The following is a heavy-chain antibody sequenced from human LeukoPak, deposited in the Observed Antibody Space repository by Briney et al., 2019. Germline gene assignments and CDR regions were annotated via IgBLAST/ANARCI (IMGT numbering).Heavy chain of an antibody. CDR1: GYTFTSYY. D-gene: IGHD6-13*01. J-gene: IGHJ4*02. V-gene: IGHV1-46*01. Sequence: ASVKVSCKASGYTFTSYYMHWVRQAPGQGLEWMGIINPSGGSTSYAQTFQGRVTMTRDMSTSTVYVELSSLRSEDTAVYYCARYGLAVSSSWSTFDYWGQGTLVTVSS. CDR2: INPSGGST. CDR3: ARYGLAVSSSWSTFDY.